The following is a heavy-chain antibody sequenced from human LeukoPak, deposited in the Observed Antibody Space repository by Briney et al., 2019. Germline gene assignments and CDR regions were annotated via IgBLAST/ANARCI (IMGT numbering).Heavy chain of an antibody. Sequence: SETLSLTCAVYGGSFSGYFWTWLRQPVGKGLEWIGRVYISGTTNYNPSLKSRATISVDTSKNQFSLNLTSVTAADTAVYYCARGKKIVWRFDPWGQGILVTVSS. J-gene: IGHJ5*02. CDR2: VYISGTT. CDR3: ARGKKIVWRFDP. V-gene: IGHV4-59*10. D-gene: IGHD3-16*01. CDR1: GGSFSGYF.